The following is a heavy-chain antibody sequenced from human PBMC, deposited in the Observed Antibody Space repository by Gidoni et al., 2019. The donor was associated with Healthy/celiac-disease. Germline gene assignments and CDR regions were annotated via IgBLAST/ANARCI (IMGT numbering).Heavy chain of an antibody. Sequence: QVQLVESGGGVVQPGRSLRLSCAASGFPFSSYGMHWVRQAPGKGLEWVAVIWYDGSNKYYADSVKGRFTISRDNSKNTLYLQMNSLRAEDTAVYYCARPFSGSSPYYFDYWGQGTLVTVSS. D-gene: IGHD3-10*01. J-gene: IGHJ4*02. CDR1: GFPFSSYG. CDR2: IWYDGSNK. V-gene: IGHV3-33*01. CDR3: ARPFSGSSPYYFDY.